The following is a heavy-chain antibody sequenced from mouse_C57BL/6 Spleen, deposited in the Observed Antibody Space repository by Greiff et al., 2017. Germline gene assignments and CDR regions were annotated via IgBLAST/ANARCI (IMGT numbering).Heavy chain of an antibody. Sequence: QVQLQQPGAELVKPGASVKLSCKASGFTFTSYWMQWVNQRPGQGLEWIGAIGPSDSYTNYKQKFKGKATLTVDTSSSTAYMQLSSLTSEDSAVYYCARSRNFDYWGQGTTLTVAS. D-gene: IGHD3-3*01. V-gene: IGHV1-50*01. J-gene: IGHJ2*01. CDR2: IGPSDSYT. CDR3: ARSRNFDY. CDR1: GFTFTSYW.